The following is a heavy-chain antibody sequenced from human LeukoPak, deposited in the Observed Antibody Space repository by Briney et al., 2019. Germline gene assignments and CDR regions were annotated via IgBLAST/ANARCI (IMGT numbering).Heavy chain of an antibody. CDR2: INHNGNVN. V-gene: IGHV3-7*03. CDR3: ARDSGDGDYEPLDS. D-gene: IGHD4-17*01. J-gene: IGHJ4*02. CDR1: GFTFSSYW. Sequence: GGSLRLSCAASGFTFSSYWMNWARQAPGKGLEWVASINHNGNVNYYVDSVKGRFTISRDNSKNTLYLQMNSLRVEDTAMYYCARDSGDGDYEPLDSWGQGTLVTVSS.